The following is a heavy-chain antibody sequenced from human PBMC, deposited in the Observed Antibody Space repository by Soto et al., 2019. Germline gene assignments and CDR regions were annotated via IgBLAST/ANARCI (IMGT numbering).Heavy chain of an antibody. Sequence: PGESLKISCKGSGYGFTSYWIGWVRQMPGKGLEWMGIIYPGDSDTRYSPSFQGQVTISADKSISTAYLQWSSLKASETAMYYCARVGIVATLTGAFDIWGQGKMVTVSS. V-gene: IGHV5-51*01. D-gene: IGHD5-12*01. J-gene: IGHJ3*02. CDR2: IYPGDSDT. CDR3: ARVGIVATLTGAFDI. CDR1: GYGFTSYW.